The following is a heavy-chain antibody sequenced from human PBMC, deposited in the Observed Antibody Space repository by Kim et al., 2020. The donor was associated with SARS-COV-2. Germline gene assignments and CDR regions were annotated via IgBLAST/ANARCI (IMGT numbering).Heavy chain of an antibody. J-gene: IGHJ4*02. CDR3: ARDGDGDYAQYYFDY. V-gene: IGHV3-30*01. Sequence: DSVEGRVTISRDNSKNTLYLQMNSLRAEDTAVYYCARDGDGDYAQYYFDYWGQGTLVTVSS. D-gene: IGHD4-17*01.